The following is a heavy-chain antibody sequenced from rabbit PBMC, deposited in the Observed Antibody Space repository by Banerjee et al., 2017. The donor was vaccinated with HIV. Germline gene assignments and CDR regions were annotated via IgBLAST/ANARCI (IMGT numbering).Heavy chain of an antibody. J-gene: IGHJ4*01. CDR1: GFSFSSSYW. D-gene: IGHD8-1*01. CDR2: IYTGSGGT. V-gene: IGHV1S45*01. Sequence: QEQLVESGGGLVQPEGSLTLTCTASGFSFSSSYWIYWVRQAPGKGLEWIGCIYTGSGGTYYASWAKGRFTISKTSSTTVTLQMTSLTAADTATYFCARGTVSIYVNYFSLWGPGTLVTVS. CDR3: ARGTVSIYVNYFSL.